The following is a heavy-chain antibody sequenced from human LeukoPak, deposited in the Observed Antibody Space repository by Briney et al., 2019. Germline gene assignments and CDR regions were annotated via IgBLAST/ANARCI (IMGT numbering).Heavy chain of an antibody. V-gene: IGHV1-69*13. D-gene: IGHD6-19*01. CDR3: ASRYSSGWYYFQH. Sequence: ASVKVSCKASGGTFSSYAISWVRQAPGQGLEWRGGIIPIFGTANYAQKFQGRVTITADESTSTAYMELSSLRSEDTAVYYCASRYSSGWYYFQHWGQGTLVTVSS. J-gene: IGHJ1*01. CDR2: IIPIFGTA. CDR1: GGTFSSYA.